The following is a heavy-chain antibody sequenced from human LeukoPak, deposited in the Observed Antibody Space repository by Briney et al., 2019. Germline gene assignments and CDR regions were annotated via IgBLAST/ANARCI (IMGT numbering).Heavy chain of an antibody. CDR3: AKDGIAAPDDSDY. J-gene: IGHJ4*02. Sequence: GGSLRLSCAASGFTFSSYGMHWVRQAPGKGLEWVAFIRYDGSNKYYADSVKGRFTISRDNSKNTLYLQMNSLRAEDTAVYYCAKDGIAAPDDSDYWGQGTLVTVSS. CDR1: GFTFSSYG. CDR2: IRYDGSNK. V-gene: IGHV3-30*02. D-gene: IGHD6-6*01.